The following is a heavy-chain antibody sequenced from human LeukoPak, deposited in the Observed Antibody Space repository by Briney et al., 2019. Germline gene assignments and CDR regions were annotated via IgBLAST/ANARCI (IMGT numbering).Heavy chain of an antibody. D-gene: IGHD3-22*01. CDR2: IYPGDSDT. CDR3: ARNLYYYDSSGYYFDY. Sequence: GESLKISCKGSGYSFTSYWIGWVRQMPGKGLEWMGIIYPGDSDTRYSPSFQGQVTISADKSISTAYLQWSSLKASDTAMYYCARNLYYYDSSGYYFDYWGQGTLVTVSS. J-gene: IGHJ4*02. V-gene: IGHV5-51*01. CDR1: GYSFTSYW.